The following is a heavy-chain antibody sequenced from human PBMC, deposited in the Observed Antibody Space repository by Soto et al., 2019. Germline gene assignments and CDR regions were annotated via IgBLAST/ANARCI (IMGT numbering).Heavy chain of an antibody. J-gene: IGHJ3*02. CDR3: ARGSIFGVVIGEGAFDI. V-gene: IGHV3-21*01. D-gene: IGHD3-3*01. CDR1: GFTFSSYS. Sequence: EVQLVESGGGLVKPGGSLRLSCAASGFTFSSYSMNWVRQAPGKGLEWVSSISSSSSYIYYADSVKGRFTISRDNAKNSLYLQMNSLRAEDTAVYYCARGSIFGVVIGEGAFDIWGQGTMVTVSS. CDR2: ISSSSSYI.